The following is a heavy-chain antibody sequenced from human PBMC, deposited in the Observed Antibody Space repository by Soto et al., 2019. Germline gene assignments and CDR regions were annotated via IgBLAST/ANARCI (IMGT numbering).Heavy chain of an antibody. V-gene: IGHV3-30*18. D-gene: IGHD1-26*01. J-gene: IGHJ3*02. CDR1: GFTFRSYG. CDR2: ISYDGSNK. Sequence: SLRLSCAASGFTFRSYGMHWVRQAPGKGLEWVTVISYDGSNKYYADSVKGRFTISRDNSKNTLYLQMHSLRPEDTALYYCAKGAVGSTSKAFDIWGQGTMGTVSS. CDR3: AKGAVGSTSKAFDI.